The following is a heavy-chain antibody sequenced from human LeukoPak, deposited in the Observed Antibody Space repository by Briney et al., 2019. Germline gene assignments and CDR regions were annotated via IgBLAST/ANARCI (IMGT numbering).Heavy chain of an antibody. D-gene: IGHD3-10*01. V-gene: IGHV3-48*03. CDR3: ARADYYGYYMDV. CDR1: GFTFSSYE. Sequence: GGSLRLSCAASGFTFSSYEMNWVRQAPGKGLEWVSYISSSGSTIYYADSVKGRFTISRDNAKNSLYLQMNSLRAEDTAVYYCARADYYGYYMDVWGKGTTVTVSS. CDR2: ISSSGSTI. J-gene: IGHJ6*03.